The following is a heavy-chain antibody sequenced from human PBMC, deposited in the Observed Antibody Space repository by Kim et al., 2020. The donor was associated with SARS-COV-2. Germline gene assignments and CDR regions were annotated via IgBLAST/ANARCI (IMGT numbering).Heavy chain of an antibody. J-gene: IGHJ4*01. D-gene: IGHD3-10*01. V-gene: IGHV3-23*01. Sequence: GGSLRLSCTDSGVSLSTYVMSWVRQIPGEGLEWVAGITGSGRDTFYADSVKGRFTISGDNSKSTLQINSLRAEDTAVYYCAKGDVRSNYLVFWGQGNLVT. CDR1: GVSLSTYV. CDR2: ITGSGRDT. CDR3: AKGDVRSNYLVF.